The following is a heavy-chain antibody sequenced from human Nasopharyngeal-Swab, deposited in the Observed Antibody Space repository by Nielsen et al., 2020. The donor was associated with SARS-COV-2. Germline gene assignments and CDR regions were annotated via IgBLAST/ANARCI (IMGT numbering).Heavy chain of an antibody. CDR2: INPNSGGT. J-gene: IGHJ5*02. D-gene: IGHD3-10*01. V-gene: IGHV1-2*02. CDR3: ARAEAYNGFGELFDP. Sequence: WVRQAPGQGLEWMGWINPNSGGTNYAQKFQGRVTMTRDTSISTAYMELSRLRSDDTAVYYCARAEAYNGFGELFDPWGQGTLVTVSS.